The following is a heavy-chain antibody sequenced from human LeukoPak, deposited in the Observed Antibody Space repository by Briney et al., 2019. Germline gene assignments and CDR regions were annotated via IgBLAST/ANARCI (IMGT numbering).Heavy chain of an antibody. V-gene: IGHV3-30*18. D-gene: IGHD3-3*01. CDR3: AKVIRSEYYDFWSGYGNY. Sequence: GGSLRLSCAASGFTFSSYGMHWVRQAPGKGLEWVAVISYDGSNKYYADSVKGRFTISRDNSKNTLYLQMNSLRAEDTAVYYCAKVIRSEYYDFWSGYGNYWGQGTLVTVSS. J-gene: IGHJ4*02. CDR2: ISYDGSNK. CDR1: GFTFSSYG.